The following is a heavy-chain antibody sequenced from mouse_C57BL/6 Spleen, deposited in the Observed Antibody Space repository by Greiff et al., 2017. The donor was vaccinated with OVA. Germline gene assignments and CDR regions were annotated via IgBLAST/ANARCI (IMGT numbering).Heavy chain of an antibody. D-gene: IGHD2-3*01. J-gene: IGHJ3*01. CDR2: IYPSDSET. Sequence: QVQLQQPGAELVRPGSSVKLSCKASGYTFTSYWMDWVKQRPGQGLEWIGNIYPSDSETHYNQKFKDKATLTVDKSSSTAYMQLSSLTSEDSAVYYCAREGDGYYLAWFAYWGQGTLVTVSA. CDR3: AREGDGYYLAWFAY. CDR1: GYTFTSYW. V-gene: IGHV1-61*01.